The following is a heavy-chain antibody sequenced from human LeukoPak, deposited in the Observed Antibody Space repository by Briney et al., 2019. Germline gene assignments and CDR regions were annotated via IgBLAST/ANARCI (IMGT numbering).Heavy chain of an antibody. CDR1: GFTLRSYG. D-gene: IGHD3-10*01. J-gene: IGHJ6*03. CDR3: ARAPYGSGSYYYYMDV. Sequence: GGTLRLSCAASGFTLRSYGMGGVRQAPGKGREWGAVVSGSGGSTYYADSVRGRFTSSKDNAKNSLYLQMNSLRAEDTAVYYCARAPYGSGSYYYYMDVWGKGTTVTVSS. CDR2: VSGSGGST. V-gene: IGHV3-23*01.